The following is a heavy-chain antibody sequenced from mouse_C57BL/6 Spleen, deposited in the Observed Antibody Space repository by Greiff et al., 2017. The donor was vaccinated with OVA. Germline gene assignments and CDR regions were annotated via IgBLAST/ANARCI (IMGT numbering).Heavy chain of an antibody. Sequence: VQLQQSGAELVKPGASVKLSCTASGYAFSSYWMNWVKQRPGKGLEWIGQIYPGDGDTNYNGKFKGKATLTADKSSSTAYMQLSSLTSEDSAVYFCARRLSYDGAYSFDYWGQGTTLTVSS. CDR3: ARRLSYDGAYSFDY. D-gene: IGHD2-10*02. CDR2: IYPGDGDT. J-gene: IGHJ2*01. V-gene: IGHV1-80*01. CDR1: GYAFSSYW.